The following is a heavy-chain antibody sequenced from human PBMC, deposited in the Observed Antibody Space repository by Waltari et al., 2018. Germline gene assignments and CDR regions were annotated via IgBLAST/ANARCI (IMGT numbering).Heavy chain of an antibody. CDR3: ARHVLGPYYNTILPPNY. CDR1: GVSLSRRSSH. CDR2: IYYSGST. Sequence: QLQLPESGPGLVKPSATLSLPCTLPGVSLSRRSSHWGGIRQPPGKGVGGVGSIYYSGSTYYNPSLNSRVTISVDTSKNQFSLKLSSLTAADTAVYFCARHVLGPYYNTILPPNYWGQGTLVTVSS. D-gene: IGHD3-22*01. J-gene: IGHJ4*03. V-gene: IGHV4-39*01.